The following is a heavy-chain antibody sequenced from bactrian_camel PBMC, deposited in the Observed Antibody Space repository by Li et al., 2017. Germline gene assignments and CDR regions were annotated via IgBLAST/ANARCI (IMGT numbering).Heavy chain of an antibody. CDR1: GYSGISYT. J-gene: IGHJ4*01. D-gene: IGHD4*01. Sequence: HVQLVESGGGSVQPGGSLRLACVASGYSGISYTLAWFRQVPGKERDWVASLYYRQNRAYYNKSAEGRFTISKENAKNTLYLQMNSLKLEDTAMYDCAAGSFCRLDQRYYTYWGQGTQVTVS. CDR2: LYYRQNRA. V-gene: IGHV3-2*01. CDR3: AAGSFCRLDQRYYTY.